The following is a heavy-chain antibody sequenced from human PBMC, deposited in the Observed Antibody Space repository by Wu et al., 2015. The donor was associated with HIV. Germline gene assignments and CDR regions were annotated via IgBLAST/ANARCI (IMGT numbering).Heavy chain of an antibody. J-gene: IGHJ6*02. V-gene: IGHV1-46*01. Sequence: QVQLVQSGAEVKKPGASVKVSCKASGYTFTSYYMHWVRQAPGQGLEWMGIINPSGGSTSYAQKFQGRVTMTRDTSTSTVYMELSSLRSEDTAVYYCAREFQYCSSTSCYSVDYGMDVVGPRDHGHRLL. D-gene: IGHD2-2*01. CDR1: GYTFTSYY. CDR2: INPSGGST. CDR3: AREFQYCSSTSCYSVDYGMDV.